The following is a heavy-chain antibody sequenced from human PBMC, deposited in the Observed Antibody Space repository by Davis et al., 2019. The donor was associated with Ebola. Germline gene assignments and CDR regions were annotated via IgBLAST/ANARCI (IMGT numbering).Heavy chain of an antibody. CDR2: IPSRSSPT. Sequence: GESLKISCAASGFTFFEYSMNWVRQAPGEGLEWLAYIPSRSSPTYYADSVKGRFTISRDNAKNSLFLQMNSLTAEDTALYYCAREAPFCGGDCLDYWGQGTLVTVSS. CDR1: GFTFFEYS. J-gene: IGHJ4*02. D-gene: IGHD2-21*01. CDR3: AREAPFCGGDCLDY. V-gene: IGHV3-48*04.